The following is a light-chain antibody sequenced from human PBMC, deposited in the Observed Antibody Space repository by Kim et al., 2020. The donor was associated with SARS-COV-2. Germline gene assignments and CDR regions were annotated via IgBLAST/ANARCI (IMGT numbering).Light chain of an antibody. Sequence: SYELTQPSSVSVSPGQTARITCSGDVLAKKYARWFQQKPGQAPVLVIYKDSERPSGIPERFSDSSSGTTVTLTISGAQVEDEADYYCYSAADNNWVFGGGTKLTVL. V-gene: IGLV3-27*01. CDR3: YSAADNNWV. J-gene: IGLJ3*02. CDR2: KDS. CDR1: VLAKKY.